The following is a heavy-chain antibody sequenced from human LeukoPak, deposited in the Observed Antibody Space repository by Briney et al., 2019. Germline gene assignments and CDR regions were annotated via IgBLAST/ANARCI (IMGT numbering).Heavy chain of an antibody. CDR2: INGDGTTA. CDR1: EFTFSDYF. V-gene: IGHV3-74*01. D-gene: IGHD2-15*01. J-gene: IGHJ5*02. CDR3: ARRVDATRWFDP. Sequence: GGSLRLSCSASEFTFSDYFMHWVRQAPGEGLVWVSRINGDGTTAIYADSVKGRFTISRDNAKNTLYLQMNSLRAEDTAIYYCARRVDATRWFDPWGQGTLVTVSS.